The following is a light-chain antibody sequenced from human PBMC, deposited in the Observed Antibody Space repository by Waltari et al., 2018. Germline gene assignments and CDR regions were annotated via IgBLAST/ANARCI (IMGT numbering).Light chain of an antibody. V-gene: IGKV3-20*01. CDR2: NAS. Sequence: EIVLTQSPGTLSFSPGERATLSCRASQAISNSYLAWYQQKPGQAPRLLIYNASLRGTGIPDKFSGSGSGTDFTLIISRLEPEDFAVYYCQQYGSPPRTFGQGTKVEIK. CDR3: QQYGSPPRT. CDR1: QAISNSY. J-gene: IGKJ1*01.